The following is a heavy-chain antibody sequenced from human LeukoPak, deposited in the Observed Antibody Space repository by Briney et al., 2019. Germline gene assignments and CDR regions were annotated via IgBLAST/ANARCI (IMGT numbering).Heavy chain of an antibody. V-gene: IGHV3-48*04. D-gene: IGHD4-17*01. Sequence: GGSLRLSCAASGFTLSSFNMNWVRQAPGKGLEWVSYISGGETTIYYADSVRGRFTISRDNGKNSLYLQMSSLRAEDTAVYYCARISGVTIRYWGQGTLVTVSS. CDR2: ISGGETTI. J-gene: IGHJ4*02. CDR1: GFTLSSFN. CDR3: ARISGVTIRY.